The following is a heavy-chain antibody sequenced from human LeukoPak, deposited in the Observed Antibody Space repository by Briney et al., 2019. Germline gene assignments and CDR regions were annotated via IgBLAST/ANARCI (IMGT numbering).Heavy chain of an antibody. CDR3: ARGPECSGGTCYGYYFDY. CDR1: GGSFSGYY. J-gene: IGHJ4*02. CDR2: INHSGST. V-gene: IGHV4-34*01. D-gene: IGHD2-15*01. Sequence: PSETLSLTCAVYGGSFSGYYWSWIRQPPGKGLEWIGEINHSGSTNYNPSLRSRVTISVDTSKNQFSLKLSSVTAADTAVFYCARGPECSGGTCYGYYFDYWGQGTLVTVSS.